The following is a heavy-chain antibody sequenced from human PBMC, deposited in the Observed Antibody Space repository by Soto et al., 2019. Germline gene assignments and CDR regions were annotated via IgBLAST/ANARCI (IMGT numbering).Heavy chain of an antibody. Sequence: SQTLSLTCAVFGDSVSSNSAAWTWIRQSPSRGLEWLGRTYYRSKWYNDYAVSVKSRITITPDTSRNQFSLQLNSVTPEDTAVYYCARDLGAFDIWGQGTMVTVSS. CDR3: ARDLGAFDI. CDR2: TYYRSKWYN. J-gene: IGHJ3*02. D-gene: IGHD7-27*01. V-gene: IGHV6-1*01. CDR1: GDSVSSNSAA.